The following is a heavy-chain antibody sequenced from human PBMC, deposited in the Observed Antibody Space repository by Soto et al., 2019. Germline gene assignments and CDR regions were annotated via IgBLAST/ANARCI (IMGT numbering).Heavy chain of an antibody. CDR1: GYPFSKYG. D-gene: IGHD3-10*01. Sequence: QLQLVQSGAEVERPGASVRVSCKAYGYPFSKYGISWIRPAPGQGLEWMGWIKPDNGDTNYAQKFQGRVTMTSDTSSNTAYMELRSLRSDGTAVYYWVTSYDSGIDTWGQGTLVSVSS. CDR2: IKPDNGDT. J-gene: IGHJ5*02. CDR3: VTSYDSGIDT. V-gene: IGHV1-18*04.